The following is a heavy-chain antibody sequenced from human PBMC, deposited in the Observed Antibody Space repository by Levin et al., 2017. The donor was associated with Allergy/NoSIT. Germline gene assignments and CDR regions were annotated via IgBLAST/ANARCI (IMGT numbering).Heavy chain of an antibody. CDR1: GFKFSSHV. V-gene: IGHV3-23*01. D-gene: IGHD4-17*01. Sequence: GGSLRLSCAASGFKFSSHVMTWVRQAPGKGLEWISSISSSAASTYYADSVNGRFTISRDNSKNTLYVQMNSLRAEDTAVYYCAKDDYGAMVLWGQGTLVTVSS. J-gene: IGHJ4*02. CDR3: AKDDYGAMVL. CDR2: ISSSAAST.